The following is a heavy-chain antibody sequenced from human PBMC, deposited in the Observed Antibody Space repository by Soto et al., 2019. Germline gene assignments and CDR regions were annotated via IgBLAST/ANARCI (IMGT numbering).Heavy chain of an antibody. V-gene: IGHV3-15*01. CDR1: GFTFSNAW. Sequence: GESLKISCAASGFTFSNAWMSWVRQAPGKGLEWVDRIKSKTDGGTTDYAAPVKGRFTISRDDSKNTLYLQMNSLKTEDTAVYYCTTDGSSGWYAFDIWGQGTMVTVSS. D-gene: IGHD6-19*01. J-gene: IGHJ3*02. CDR3: TTDGSSGWYAFDI. CDR2: IKSKTDGGTT.